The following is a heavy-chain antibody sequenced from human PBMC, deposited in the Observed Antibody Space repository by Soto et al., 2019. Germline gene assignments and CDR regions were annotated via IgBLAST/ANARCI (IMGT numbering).Heavy chain of an antibody. J-gene: IGHJ4*02. D-gene: IGHD3-10*01. Sequence: WVRHENRQGLEWMGWINPNSGGTNYAQKFQGRVTMTRDTSISTAYMELSRLRSDDTAVYYCATLLVRGVADLDYWGRGTPV. CDR3: ATLLVRGVADLDY. CDR2: INPNSGGT. V-gene: IGHV1-2*02.